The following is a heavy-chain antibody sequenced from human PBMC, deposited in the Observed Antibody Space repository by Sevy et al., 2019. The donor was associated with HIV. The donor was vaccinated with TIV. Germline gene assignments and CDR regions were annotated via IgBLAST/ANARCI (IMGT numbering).Heavy chain of an antibody. CDR2: IISSGDTI. D-gene: IGHD3-22*01. CDR3: ARGPHYYYDSSSFFEY. CDR1: GFTFSSYE. J-gene: IGHJ4*02. Sequence: GGSLRLSCTASGFTFSSYEMNWVRQAPGKGLEWVSSIISSGDTIYYADSVKGRFTVSRDNAMNSLFLQMNSLRAEDTAIYYCARGPHYYYDSSSFFEYWGQGTLVTVSS. V-gene: IGHV3-48*03.